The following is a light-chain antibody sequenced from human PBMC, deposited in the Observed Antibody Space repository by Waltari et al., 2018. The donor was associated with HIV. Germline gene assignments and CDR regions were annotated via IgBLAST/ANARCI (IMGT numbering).Light chain of an antibody. CDR3: QHYFSTPLT. CDR2: WAS. V-gene: IGKV4-1*01. CDR1: QRLFSNVNNKTY. Sequence: DVVMTQFPASLAVSLGGRATVNCRSNQRLFSNVNNKTYLAWYQQKSGQPPKLIIYWASTRESGVPDRFSGSGSGTDFTLTIDGLRAEDVAVYYCQHYFSTPLTFGGGTRVEIK. J-gene: IGKJ4*01.